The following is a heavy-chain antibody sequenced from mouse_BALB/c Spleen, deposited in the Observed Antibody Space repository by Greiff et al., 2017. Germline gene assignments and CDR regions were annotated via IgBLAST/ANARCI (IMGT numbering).Heavy chain of an antibody. Sequence: EVQLQQSGPGLVKPSQSLSLTCSVTGYSITSGYYWNWIRQFPGNKLEWMGYISYDGSNNYNPSLKNRISITRDTSKNQFFLKLNSVTTEDTATYYCAILRPFDYWGQGTTLTVSS. J-gene: IGHJ2*01. CDR3: AILRPFDY. V-gene: IGHV3-6*02. D-gene: IGHD1-2*01. CDR1: GYSITSGYY. CDR2: ISYDGSN.